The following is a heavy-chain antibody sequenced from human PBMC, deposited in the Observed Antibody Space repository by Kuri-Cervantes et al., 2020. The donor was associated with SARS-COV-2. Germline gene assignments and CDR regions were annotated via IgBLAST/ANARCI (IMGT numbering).Heavy chain of an antibody. Sequence: SETLSLSCTVSGGSVSSGSYYWSWIRQRPGKGLEWIGYIYYSGSTNYNPSRKSRVTISVDTSKNQFYLKLSSVTDADTAVYYCARAPYDFWSGYYPYGMDVWGQGTTVTVSS. V-gene: IGHV4-61*01. CDR3: ARAPYDFWSGYYPYGMDV. D-gene: IGHD3-3*01. J-gene: IGHJ6*02. CDR2: IYYSGST. CDR1: GGSVSSGSYY.